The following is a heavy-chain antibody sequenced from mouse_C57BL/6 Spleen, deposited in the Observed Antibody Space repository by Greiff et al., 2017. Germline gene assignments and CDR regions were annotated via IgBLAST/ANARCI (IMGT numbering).Heavy chain of an antibody. Sequence: QVQLQQPGAELVKPGASVKMSCKASGYTFTSYWITWVKQRPGQGLEWIGDIYPGSGSTNYNEKFKSKATLTVYTSSSTAYRQLSSLTSEDSAVYYWARGRADYGNDYWGQGTTLTVSS. D-gene: IGHD2-1*01. J-gene: IGHJ2*01. CDR2: IYPGSGST. CDR1: GYTFTSYW. CDR3: ARGRADYGNDY. V-gene: IGHV1-55*01.